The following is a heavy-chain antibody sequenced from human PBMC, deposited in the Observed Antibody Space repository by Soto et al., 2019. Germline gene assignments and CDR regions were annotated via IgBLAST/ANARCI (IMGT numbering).Heavy chain of an antibody. J-gene: IGHJ4*02. CDR3: ATAEVDY. CDR2: MTGDGRTT. CDR1: GFTFGDYW. V-gene: IGHV3-74*03. Sequence: WSLRLSCAASGFTFGDYWMHWVRQPPGKGPEWVSRMTGDGRTTQYADSVKGRFTASRDNAKSTLYLQMNSLRAEDTAVYYCATAEVDYWGPGTLVTVS.